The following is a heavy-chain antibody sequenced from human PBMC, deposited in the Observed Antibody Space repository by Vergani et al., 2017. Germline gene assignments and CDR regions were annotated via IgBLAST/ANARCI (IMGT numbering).Heavy chain of an antibody. CDR3: ARWGNEKRLDS. Sequence: QVQLVESEGGVVQPGRYLTLSCVASGFTFSSHGMHWVRQAPGKGLEGVAVMWYDGSNKYYGDSVKGRFTISRDNSKNTLYLQMNSLRVEDTAVYYCARWGNEKRLDSWGQGTLVTVPS. J-gene: IGHJ5*01. V-gene: IGHV3-33*01. D-gene: IGHD1-1*01. CDR1: GFTFSSHG. CDR2: MWYDGSNK.